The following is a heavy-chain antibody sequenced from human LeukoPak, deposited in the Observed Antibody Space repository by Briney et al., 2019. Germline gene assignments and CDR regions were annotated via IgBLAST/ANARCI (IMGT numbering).Heavy chain of an antibody. J-gene: IGHJ3*02. CDR2: MSNDGSIK. D-gene: IGHD3-3*01. Sequence: GGSLRLSCAASKFAFSSYAMSWVRQAPGKGLEWVAVMSNDGSIKKYANSVKGRFTISRDNSKNTLYLQMDSLRAEDTAVYYCAREPTIFGVVIQRYDTFDIWGQGTMVTVSS. CDR1: KFAFSSYA. CDR3: AREPTIFGVVIQRYDTFDI. V-gene: IGHV3-30-3*01.